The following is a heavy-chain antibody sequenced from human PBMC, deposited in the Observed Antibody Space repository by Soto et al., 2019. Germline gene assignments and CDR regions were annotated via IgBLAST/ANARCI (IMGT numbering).Heavy chain of an antibody. Sequence: GGSLRLSCAASGFTFSSYSMNWVRQAPGKGLEWVSYISSSSSTIYYADSVKGRFTISRDNAKNSLYLQMNSLRAEDTAVYYCASWQWLGRTDYWGQGTLVTVSS. CDR1: GFTFSSYS. V-gene: IGHV3-48*01. J-gene: IGHJ4*02. D-gene: IGHD6-19*01. CDR2: ISSSSSTI. CDR3: ASWQWLGRTDY.